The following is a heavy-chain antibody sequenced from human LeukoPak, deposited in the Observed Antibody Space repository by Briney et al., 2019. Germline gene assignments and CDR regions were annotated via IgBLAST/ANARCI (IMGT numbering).Heavy chain of an antibody. J-gene: IGHJ6*03. Sequence: GGSLRLSCAASGFTFSRYWMTWVRQAPGKGLEWVANIKQDGSEKYYVDSVKGRFTISRYNAKNSLYLQMNSLRAEDTAVYYCARDKEGYCSRTSCYLDYYYYYMDVWGKGTTVTISS. CDR2: IKQDGSEK. CDR3: ARDKEGYCSRTSCYLDYYYYYMDV. CDR1: GFTFSRYW. D-gene: IGHD2-2*01. V-gene: IGHV3-7*01.